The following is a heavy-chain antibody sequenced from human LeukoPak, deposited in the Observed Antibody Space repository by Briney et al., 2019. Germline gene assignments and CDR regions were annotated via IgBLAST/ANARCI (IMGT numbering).Heavy chain of an antibody. CDR3: ASRKSGSYFPSIDY. V-gene: IGHV4-61*01. Sequence: SPTLSITCTVPGGSVSSGSYYWSWIRQPPGKGLEWTGYIYYSGSTNYNPSLKSRVTISVDTSKNQFSLKLSSVTAADTAVYYCASRKSGSYFPSIDYWGQGTLVTVSS. J-gene: IGHJ4*02. CDR2: IYYSGST. D-gene: IGHD1-26*01. CDR1: GGSVSSGSYY.